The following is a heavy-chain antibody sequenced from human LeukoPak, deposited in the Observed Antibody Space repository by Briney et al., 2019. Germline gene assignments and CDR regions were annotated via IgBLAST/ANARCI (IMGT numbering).Heavy chain of an antibody. J-gene: IGHJ4*02. CDR1: GFTFSSYN. CDR3: ARGTPTTRDFDY. D-gene: IGHD4-11*01. CDR2: ISSGSNYI. Sequence: GGSLRLSCAASGFTFSSYNMNWVRQAPGKGLEWVSSISSGSNYIYYADSVKGRFTISRDHAKNSLYPQMNSLRAEDTAVYYCARGTPTTRDFDYWGLGTLVTVSS. V-gene: IGHV3-21*01.